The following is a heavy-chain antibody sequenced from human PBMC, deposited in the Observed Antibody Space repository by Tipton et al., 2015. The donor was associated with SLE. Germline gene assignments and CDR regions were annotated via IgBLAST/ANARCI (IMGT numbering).Heavy chain of an antibody. CDR1: GGSISSANYY. CDR2: MSSSGST. D-gene: IGHD6-19*01. J-gene: IGHJ6*03. CDR3: ARGQEVAATDHYYYMDV. V-gene: IGHV4-61*09. Sequence: TLSLTCTVSGGSISSANYYWIWIRQPAGKGLEWVGHMSSSGSTHYNPSLKSRVTISLDTSKNQFSLKVSSVTTADTAIYYCARGQEVAATDHYYYMDVWGKGTTVTVSS.